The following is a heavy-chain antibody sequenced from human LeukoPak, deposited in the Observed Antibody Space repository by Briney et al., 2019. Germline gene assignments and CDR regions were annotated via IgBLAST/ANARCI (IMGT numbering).Heavy chain of an antibody. CDR3: ARNFPYSKLDY. J-gene: IGHJ4*02. Sequence: SETLSLTCAVSGGFFSSYYWSWIRQPPGKGLEWIGEIDHSGSTNYNPSLKSRVTISVDTSKSQFSLQLSSVTAADTAVYYCARNFPYSKLDYWGQGTLVTVSS. V-gene: IGHV4-34*01. D-gene: IGHD6-13*01. CDR1: GGFFSSYY. CDR2: IDHSGST.